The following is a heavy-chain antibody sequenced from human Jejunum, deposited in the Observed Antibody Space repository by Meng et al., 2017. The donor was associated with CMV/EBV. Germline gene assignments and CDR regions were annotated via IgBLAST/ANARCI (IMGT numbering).Heavy chain of an antibody. Sequence: LTCTVSGGSTSSTSDFWAWIRQPPGKGLEWIGSINYSGRTFYTPSLKSRVTISVDTSNNQFSLKLSSMTAADTAVYYCAREKSSAPHDWGQGTLVTVPQ. CDR3: AREKSSAPHD. CDR2: INYSGRT. D-gene: IGHD3-16*01. J-gene: IGHJ4*02. CDR1: GGSTSSTSDF. V-gene: IGHV4-39*07.